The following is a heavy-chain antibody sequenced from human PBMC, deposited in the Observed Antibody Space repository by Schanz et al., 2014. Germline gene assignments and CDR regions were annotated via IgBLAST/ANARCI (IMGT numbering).Heavy chain of an antibody. CDR3: TKDKSQIAVAGLFDL. J-gene: IGHJ4*02. D-gene: IGHD6-19*01. Sequence: EVQLVESGGGLVQPGGSLRLSCAVSGFIVRSNYMTWVRQAPGKGLEWVSYVSRSTPDIYYADSVKGRFTMSRDNAKNSVFLQMNSLRAEDTALYYCTKDKSQIAVAGLFDLWGQGTLVTVSS. CDR2: VSRSTPDI. CDR1: GFIVRSNY. V-gene: IGHV3-48*01.